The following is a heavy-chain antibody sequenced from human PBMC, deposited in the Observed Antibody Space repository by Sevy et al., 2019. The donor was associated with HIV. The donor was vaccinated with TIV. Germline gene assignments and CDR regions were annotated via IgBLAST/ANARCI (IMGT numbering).Heavy chain of an antibody. CDR1: GFTFNFHG. CDR2: IWHDGSNK. Sequence: GGYLRLSCAASGFTFNFHGMHWVRQAPGKGLEWVAFIWHDGSNKYMADYVKGRFTISRDNSKNTLFLQMNSLTVEDTAVYYCARETDNSARWLDPWGQGTLVTVSS. D-gene: IGHD4-4*01. CDR3: ARETDNSARWLDP. V-gene: IGHV3-30*02. J-gene: IGHJ5*02.